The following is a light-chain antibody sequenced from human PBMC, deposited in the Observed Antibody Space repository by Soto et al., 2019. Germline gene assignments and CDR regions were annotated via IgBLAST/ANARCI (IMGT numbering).Light chain of an antibody. CDR1: QGISTW. V-gene: IGKV1D-16*01. CDR2: DAS. Sequence: DIQMTQSPASLSASVGDRVTITCRASQGISTWLAWYQQKPEKAPKTLIFDASTLQSGVPSRFSGSGSGTDFTLTISSVQPEDFATYYCQQYKSYPLTFGGRTKVDIK. CDR3: QQYKSYPLT. J-gene: IGKJ4*01.